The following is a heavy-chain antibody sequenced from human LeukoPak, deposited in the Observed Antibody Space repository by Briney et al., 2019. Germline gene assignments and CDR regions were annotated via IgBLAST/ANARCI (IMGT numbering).Heavy chain of an antibody. V-gene: IGHV4-30-4*01. CDR2: IYYSGST. D-gene: IGHD3-10*01. CDR1: GGSISSGDYY. CDR3: ARDSIGGSGSSDDY. J-gene: IGHJ4*02. Sequence: SQTLSLTCTVSGGSISSGDYYWSWIRQPPGKGLEWIGYIYYSGSTYYNPSLKSRVTISVDTSKNQFSLKLSSVTAADTAVYYCARDSIGGSGSSDDYWGQGTLVTVSS.